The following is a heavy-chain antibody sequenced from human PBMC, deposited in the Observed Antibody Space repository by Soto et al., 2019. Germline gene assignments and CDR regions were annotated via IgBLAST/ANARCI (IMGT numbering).Heavy chain of an antibody. V-gene: IGHV3-48*02. CDR2: ISSDSRTI. Sequence: GGSLRLSCVASGFSLSDYAVNWVRQAPGKGLEWVPFISSDSRTIYYADSVEGRFTVSRDNARNSVSLQMDSLRDEDAAVYYCARIKLVEWFFINVDVYDMDVWGQGTPVT. CDR3: ARIKLVEWFFINVDVYDMDV. J-gene: IGHJ6*02. CDR1: GFSLSDYA. D-gene: IGHD3-3*01.